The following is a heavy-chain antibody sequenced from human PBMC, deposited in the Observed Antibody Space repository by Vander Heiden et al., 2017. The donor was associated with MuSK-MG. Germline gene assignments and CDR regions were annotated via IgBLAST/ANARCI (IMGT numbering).Heavy chain of an antibody. CDR2: IYSSGST. V-gene: IGHV4-59*08. J-gene: IGHJ4*02. D-gene: IGHD2-15*01. CDR1: GGSISVYS. Sequence: QVQLQESGPGLVKPSETLSLTCTVSGGSISVYSWSWIRQPPGDGLDFIGYIYSSGSTYYNPSLKSRVTISIETSNNQFSLRLTSVTAADTAVYYCARRSKVGAAYFDYWGQVTLVTVSS. CDR3: ARRSKVGAAYFDY.